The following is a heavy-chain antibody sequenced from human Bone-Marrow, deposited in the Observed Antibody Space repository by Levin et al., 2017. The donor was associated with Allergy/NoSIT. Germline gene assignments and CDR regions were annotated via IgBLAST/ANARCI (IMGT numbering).Heavy chain of an antibody. D-gene: IGHD3-10*01. Sequence: TSETLSLTCTVSGGSISGSSFFWSWIRQSAGKGLEWIGRIYTSGTTNFNPSLKSRVNISIDTSKNLFSLDLTSVTAADTAVYYCSRDYFGSGSRWGQGILVTVSS. J-gene: IGHJ4*02. CDR3: SRDYFGSGSR. CDR2: IYTSGTT. V-gene: IGHV4-61*02. CDR1: GGSISGSSFF.